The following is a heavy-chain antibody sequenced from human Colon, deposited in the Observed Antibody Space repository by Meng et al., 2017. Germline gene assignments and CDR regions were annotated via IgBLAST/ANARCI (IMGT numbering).Heavy chain of an antibody. Sequence: SETLSLTCTVSGGAITSYYWSWIRQSPGKGLEWIGSIYFTGGTTYNPSLKGRVTMSIDISKNQVFLKMTSATAADTAVYYCAREPSHDKNWFDPWGQGTLVTVSS. V-gene: IGHV4-59*12. D-gene: IGHD1-1*01. CDR1: GGAITSYY. J-gene: IGHJ5*02. CDR3: AREPSHDKNWFDP. CDR2: IYFTGGT.